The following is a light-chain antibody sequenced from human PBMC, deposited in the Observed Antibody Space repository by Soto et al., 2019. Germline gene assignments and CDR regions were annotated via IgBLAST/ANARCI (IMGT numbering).Light chain of an antibody. CDR3: QQYGSSPPWT. CDR2: GAS. J-gene: IGKJ1*01. V-gene: IGKV3-20*01. CDR1: QSFRGL. Sequence: EVVLTQSPVTLSLSPGERATLSCRASQSFRGLLAWYQQKPGQAPRLLIYGASSRATGIPDRFSGSGSGTDFTLTISRLEPVDFAVYYCQQYGSSPPWTFGQGTKVDIK.